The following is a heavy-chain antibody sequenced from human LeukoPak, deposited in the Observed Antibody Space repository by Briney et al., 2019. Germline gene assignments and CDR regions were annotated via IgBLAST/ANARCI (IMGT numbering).Heavy chain of an antibody. D-gene: IGHD3-9*01. CDR3: AKGRTYYDILTGFDP. V-gene: IGHV3-9*01. CDR1: GFTFDDYA. J-gene: IGHJ5*02. Sequence: GGSLRLSCAASGFTFDDYAMHWARQAPGKGLEWVSGISWNSGSIGYADSVKGRFTISRDNAKNSLYLQMNSLRAEDTALYYCAKGRTYYDILTGFDPWGQGTLVTVSS. CDR2: ISWNSGSI.